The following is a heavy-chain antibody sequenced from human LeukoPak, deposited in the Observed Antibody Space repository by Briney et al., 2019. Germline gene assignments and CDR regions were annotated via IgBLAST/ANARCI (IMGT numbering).Heavy chain of an antibody. D-gene: IGHD3-16*01. CDR2: IYSGGST. CDR1: GFTFSSHT. CDR3: ARWGRDLDAFDI. J-gene: IGHJ3*02. Sequence: PGGSLRLSCAASGFTFSSHTMNWVRQAPGKGLEWVSVIYSGGSTYYADSVKGKFTISRDNSKNTLYLQMNSLRAEDTAVYYCARWGRDLDAFDIWGQGTMVTVSS. V-gene: IGHV3-66*01.